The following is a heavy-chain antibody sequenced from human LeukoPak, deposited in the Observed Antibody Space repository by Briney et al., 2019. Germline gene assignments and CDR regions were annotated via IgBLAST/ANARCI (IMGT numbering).Heavy chain of an antibody. CDR2: ISWDGGST. V-gene: IGHV3-43*01. D-gene: IGHD3-22*01. CDR3: AKDSVPRTMMVVVLDV. CDR1: GFTFDDYT. J-gene: IGHJ6*02. Sequence: GGSLRLSCAASGFTFDDYTMHWVRQAPGKGLEWVSLISWDGGSTYYADSVKGRFTISRDNSKNSLYLQMNSLRTEDTALYYSAKDSVPRTMMVVVLDVWGQGTTVTVSS.